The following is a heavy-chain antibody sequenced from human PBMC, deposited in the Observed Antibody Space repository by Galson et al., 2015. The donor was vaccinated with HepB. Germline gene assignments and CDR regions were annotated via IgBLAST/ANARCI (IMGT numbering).Heavy chain of an antibody. Sequence: SLRLSCAASGFTFSSYSMNWVRQAPGKGLEWVSYISSSSSTIYYADSVKGRFTISRDNAKNSLYLQMNSLRAEDTAVYYCARDPRGYCSGGSCLGGQGTLVTVSS. CDR3: ARDPRGYCSGGSCL. CDR1: GFTFSSYS. D-gene: IGHD2-15*01. V-gene: IGHV3-48*01. CDR2: ISSSSSTI. J-gene: IGHJ4*02.